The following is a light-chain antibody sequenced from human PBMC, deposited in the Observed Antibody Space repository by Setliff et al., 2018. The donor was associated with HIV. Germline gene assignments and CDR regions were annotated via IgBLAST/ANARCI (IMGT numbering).Light chain of an antibody. CDR2: WAS. Sequence: DIVMTQFPESLAGSLGERATINCTSSQSVFYSSYNKNFLAWYQQKPGQAPKLLIYWASTRESGIPDRFSGSGSGTDFTLTITTLQAEDVAVYYCQQYYSTPETFGQGTKV. V-gene: IGKV4-1*01. J-gene: IGKJ1*01. CDR3: QQYYSTPET. CDR1: QSVFYSSYNKNF.